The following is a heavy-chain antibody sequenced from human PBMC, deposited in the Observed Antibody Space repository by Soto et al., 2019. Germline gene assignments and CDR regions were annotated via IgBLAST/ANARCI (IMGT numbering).Heavy chain of an antibody. CDR2: IYYSGST. CDR1: GGSISSYY. D-gene: IGHD6-6*01. J-gene: IGHJ5*02. CDR3: ARLEYSGSIWFDP. Sequence: SETLSLTCTVSGGSISSYYWSWIRQPPGKGLEWIGYIYYSGSTNYNPSLKSRVTISVDTSKNQFSLKLSSVTAADTAVYYCARLEYSGSIWFDPWGQGTLVTVSS. V-gene: IGHV4-59*01.